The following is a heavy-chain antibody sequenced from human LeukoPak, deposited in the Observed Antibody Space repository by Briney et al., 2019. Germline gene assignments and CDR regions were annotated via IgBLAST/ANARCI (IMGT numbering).Heavy chain of an antibody. CDR1: GGSFSGYY. J-gene: IGHJ6*03. CDR3: ARGFQYYDFWSGYRDYYYMDV. CDR2: INHSGST. V-gene: IGHV4-34*01. Sequence: SETLSLTCAVYGGSFSGYYWSWIRQPPGKGLEWIGEINHSGSTNYNPSLKSRVTISVDTSKSQFSLKLSSVTAADTAVYYCARGFQYYDFWSGYRDYYYMDVWGKGTTVTVSS. D-gene: IGHD3-3*01.